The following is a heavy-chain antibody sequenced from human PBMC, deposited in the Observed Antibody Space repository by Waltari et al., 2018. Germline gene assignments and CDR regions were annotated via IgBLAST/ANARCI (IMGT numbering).Heavy chain of an antibody. CDR1: VFVPTRFG. D-gene: IGHD3-10*01. CDR3: AKDAFGNTYLDH. J-gene: IGHJ5*02. Sequence: QLAEDAGGPVLAGISLASSAAAPVFVPTRFGMHWVRQAPGKGLEWVALASFDGSTTYYADSVRGRFTISRDNSKNTRYLDINTLRVDDTAIYYCAKDAFGNTYLDHWGQGTLVTVSS. CDR2: ASFDGSTT. V-gene: IGHV3-30*18.